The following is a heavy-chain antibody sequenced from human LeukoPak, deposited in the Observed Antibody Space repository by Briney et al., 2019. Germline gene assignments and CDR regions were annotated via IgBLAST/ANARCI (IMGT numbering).Heavy chain of an antibody. V-gene: IGHV4-39*01. J-gene: IGHJ4*02. CDR3: ASLFDWLPYLDY. Sequence: PSETLSLTRTVSGGSISGSSYYWGWIRQPPGKGLEWIGSIYYSGSTYYNPSLKSRVTISVDTSKNQFSLKLSSVTAADTAVYYCASLFDWLPYLDYWGQGTLVTVSS. CDR1: GGSISGSSYY. D-gene: IGHD3-9*01. CDR2: IYYSGST.